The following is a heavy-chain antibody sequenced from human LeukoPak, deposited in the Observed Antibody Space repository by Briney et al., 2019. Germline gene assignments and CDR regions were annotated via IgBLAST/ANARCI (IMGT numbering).Heavy chain of an antibody. J-gene: IGHJ4*02. CDR3: AKDRSVFFFDW. CDR1: GYTFTGSY. D-gene: IGHD3-3*01. V-gene: IGHV1-2*02. CDR2: INPNSGDT. Sequence: ASVKVYCKASGYTFTGSYIHWVRQAPGQGLEWMGWINPNSGDTHYAQKFQGRVTMTGDTSIDTAYMELTRLRSDDTALYYCAKDRSVFFFDWWGQGTLVTVSS.